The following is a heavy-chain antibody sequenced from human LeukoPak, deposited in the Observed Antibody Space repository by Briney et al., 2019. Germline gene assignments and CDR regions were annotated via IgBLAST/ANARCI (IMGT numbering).Heavy chain of an antibody. Sequence: PGGSLRLSCAASGFTFSSYGMHWVRQAPGKGLEWVAFIRYDGSNKYYADSVKGRFTISRDNSKNTLYLQMNSLRAEDTAVYYCAKDPRRSSGWYNDYWGQGTLVTVSS. CDR3: AKDPRRSSGWYNDY. D-gene: IGHD6-19*01. CDR1: GFTFSSYG. J-gene: IGHJ4*02. CDR2: IRYDGSNK. V-gene: IGHV3-30*02.